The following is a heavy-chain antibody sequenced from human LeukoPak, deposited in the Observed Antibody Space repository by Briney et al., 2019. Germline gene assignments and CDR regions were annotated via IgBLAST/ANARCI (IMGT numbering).Heavy chain of an antibody. D-gene: IGHD1/OR15-1a*01. Sequence: ETLSLTCTVSGGSITSYHWSWIRQPPGKGLEWIGYISYSGSTNYNPSLKSRVTISLDTSTNQFSLKLNSVTAADTAVYYCARKPIINNAWYYFDYWGQGTLVTVSS. V-gene: IGHV4-59*12. J-gene: IGHJ4*02. CDR2: ISYSGST. CDR1: GGSITSYH. CDR3: ARKPIINNAWYYFDY.